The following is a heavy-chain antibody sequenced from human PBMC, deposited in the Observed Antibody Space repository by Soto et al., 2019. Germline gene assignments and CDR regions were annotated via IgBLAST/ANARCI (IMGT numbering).Heavy chain of an antibody. CDR2: IYYSGST. V-gene: IGHV4-39*01. D-gene: IGHD3-3*01. CDR1: GGSISSSSYY. Sequence: SETLSLTCTVSGGSISSSSYYWGWIRQPPGKGLEWIGSIYYSGSTYYNPSLKSRVTISVDTSKNQFSLKLSSATAADTAVYYCARLRTIFGVVTTYGMDVWGQGTTVTVSS. J-gene: IGHJ6*02. CDR3: ARLRTIFGVVTTYGMDV.